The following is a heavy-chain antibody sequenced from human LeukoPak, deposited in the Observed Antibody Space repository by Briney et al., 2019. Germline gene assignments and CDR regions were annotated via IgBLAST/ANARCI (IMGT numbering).Heavy chain of an antibody. V-gene: IGHV4-30-2*01. CDR3: ATQRGDGYNGRWYFQH. Sequence: SETLSLTRIVSGGSISSGGYYWSWIRQPPGKGLEWIGYIYHSGSTYYNPSLKSRVTISVDRSKNQFSLKLSSVTAADTAVYYCATQRGDGYNGRWYFQHWGQGTLVTVSS. D-gene: IGHD5-24*01. CDR1: GGSISSGGYY. CDR2: IYHSGST. J-gene: IGHJ1*01.